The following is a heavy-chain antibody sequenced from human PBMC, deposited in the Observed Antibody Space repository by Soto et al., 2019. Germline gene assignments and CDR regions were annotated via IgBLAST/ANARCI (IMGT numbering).Heavy chain of an antibody. V-gene: IGHV3-23*01. CDR1: GFTFGNYA. J-gene: IGHJ6*02. D-gene: IGHD1-20*01. CDR2: IGGTGNNI. CDR3: ARDRRVTDYYYGMDV. Sequence: GGSLRLSCAASGFTFGNYAMSWVRQAPGKGLQWVSAIGGTGNNIYYADSVKGRFIISRDKSKNTLYLQMNSLRAEDTAVYYCARDRRVTDYYYGMDVWGQGTTVTVSS.